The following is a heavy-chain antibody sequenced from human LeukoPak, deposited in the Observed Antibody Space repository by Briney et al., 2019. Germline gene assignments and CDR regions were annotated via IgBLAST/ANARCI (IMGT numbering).Heavy chain of an antibody. V-gene: IGHV3-30*04. CDR1: GFTFSSYA. CDR3: ATGRVRGKNSVGMDV. CDR2: ISYDGSNK. Sequence: GGSLRLSCAASGFTFSSYAMHWVRQAPGKGLEWVAVISYDGSNKYYADSVKGRFTISRDNSKNTLYLQMNSLSAEDTAVYYCATGRVRGKNSVGMDVWGQGTTVTVSS. D-gene: IGHD3-10*01. J-gene: IGHJ6*02.